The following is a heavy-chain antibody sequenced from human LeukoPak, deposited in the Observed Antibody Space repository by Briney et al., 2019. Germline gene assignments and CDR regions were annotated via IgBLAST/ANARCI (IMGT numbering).Heavy chain of an antibody. CDR1: GFTFSSCA. CDR2: ISSSSSTI. CDR3: ARDSVMGSGWYRYFQH. J-gene: IGHJ1*01. Sequence: PGGSLRLSCAASGFTFSSCALNWVRQAPGKGLEWVSYISSSSSTIYYADSVKGRFTISRDNAKNSLYLQMNSLRDEDTAVYYCARDSVMGSGWYRYFQHWGQGTLVTVSS. D-gene: IGHD6-19*01. V-gene: IGHV3-48*02.